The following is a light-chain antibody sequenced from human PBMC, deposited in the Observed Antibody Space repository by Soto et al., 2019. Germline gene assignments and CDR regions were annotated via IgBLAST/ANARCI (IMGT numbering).Light chain of an antibody. V-gene: IGKV1-39*01. CDR2: AAS. J-gene: IGKJ4*01. CDR1: QGISSY. CDR3: QQSYDIPLT. Sequence: DIQLTQSPSFLSASVGDRVTITCRASQGISSYLAWYQQKPGKAPKLLIYAASTLQSGVPSRFSGSGSGTDFTLAISSLQPEDYATYYCQQSYDIPLTFGGGTKVDIK.